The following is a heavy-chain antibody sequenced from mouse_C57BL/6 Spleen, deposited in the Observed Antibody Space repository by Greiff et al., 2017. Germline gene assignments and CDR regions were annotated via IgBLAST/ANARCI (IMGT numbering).Heavy chain of an antibody. CDR3: ARHGWDAVFDY. J-gene: IGHJ2*01. Sequence: QVQLQQSGPELVKPGASVKISCKASGYAFSSSWMNWVKQRPGKGLEWIGRIYPGDGDTNYNGKFKGKATLTADESSSTAYMQLSSLTSEDSAVYFCARHGWDAVFDYWGPGTTLTVSS. V-gene: IGHV1-82*01. CDR2: IYPGDGDT. CDR1: GYAFSSSW. D-gene: IGHD4-1*01.